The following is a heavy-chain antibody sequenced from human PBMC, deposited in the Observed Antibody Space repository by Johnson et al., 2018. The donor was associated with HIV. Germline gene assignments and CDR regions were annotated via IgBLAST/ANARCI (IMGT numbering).Heavy chain of an antibody. CDR1: GFTFSSYA. D-gene: IGHD1-7*01. CDR3: ARVQGKYNWNYGDAFDI. Sequence: QVQLVESGGGLVQPGRSLRLSCAASGFTFSSYAMHWVRQAPGKGLEWVAVISYDGSNKYYADSVKGRFTVSRDNYKNTLYLQMNSLRAEDTAVYYCARVQGKYNWNYGDAFDIWGQGTMVTVSS. V-gene: IGHV3-30*04. CDR2: ISYDGSNK. J-gene: IGHJ3*02.